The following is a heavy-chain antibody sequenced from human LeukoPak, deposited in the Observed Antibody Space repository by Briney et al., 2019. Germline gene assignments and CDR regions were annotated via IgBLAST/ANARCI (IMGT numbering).Heavy chain of an antibody. CDR1: GFTLSTYA. CDR3: AKAPVTSCRGAYCYPFDS. J-gene: IGHJ4*02. V-gene: IGHV3-23*01. D-gene: IGHD2-21*01. Sequence: GGSLRLSCASSGFTLSTYAMSWVRQTPGKGLEWVAATSSSDAGTYHADSVRGRFTISRDNSKNTLYLQMNSLRAEDAAVYFCAKAPVTSCRGAYCYPFDSWGQGTLVTVSS. CDR2: TSSSDAGT.